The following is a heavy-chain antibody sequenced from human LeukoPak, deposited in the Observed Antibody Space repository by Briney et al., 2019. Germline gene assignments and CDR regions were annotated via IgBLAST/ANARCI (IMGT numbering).Heavy chain of an antibody. J-gene: IGHJ4*02. D-gene: IGHD2-2*01. CDR1: GFTFDDYG. CDR3: AREGAAIVVVPAARVFDY. CDR2: INWNGGST. V-gene: IGHV3-20*04. Sequence: GGSLRPSCAASGFTFDDYGMSWVRQAPGKGLEWVSGINWNGGSTGYADSVKGRFTISRDNAKNSLYLQMNSLRAEDTALYYCAREGAAIVVVPAARVFDYWGQGTLVTVSS.